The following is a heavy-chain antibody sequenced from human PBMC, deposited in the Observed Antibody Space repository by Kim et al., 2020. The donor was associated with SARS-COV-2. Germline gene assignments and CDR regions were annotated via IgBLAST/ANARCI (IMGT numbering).Heavy chain of an antibody. V-gene: IGHV4-4*07. Sequence: NPPLKSRVTKSVETSKNQFSLQLTSMTAADTAIYYCAREGYFDGGSFFFDSWGQGTLVTVSS. J-gene: IGHJ4*02. D-gene: IGHD2-15*01. CDR3: AREGYFDGGSFFFDS.